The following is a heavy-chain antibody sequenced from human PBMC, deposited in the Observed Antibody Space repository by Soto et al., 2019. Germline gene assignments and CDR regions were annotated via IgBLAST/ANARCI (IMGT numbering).Heavy chain of an antibody. CDR2: ISYSGNT. V-gene: IGHV4-39*01. CDR3: ARHESSWGDYNSYGMDV. Sequence: SETLSLTCAVSGGSISSSSYYWGWIRQPPGKGLEWIGSISYSGNTYYNPSLKSRVTISVDTSKNQFSLKVNSVTAADTAVYYCARHESSWGDYNSYGMDVWGQGTTVTVSS. CDR1: GGSISSSSYY. D-gene: IGHD6-13*01. J-gene: IGHJ6*02.